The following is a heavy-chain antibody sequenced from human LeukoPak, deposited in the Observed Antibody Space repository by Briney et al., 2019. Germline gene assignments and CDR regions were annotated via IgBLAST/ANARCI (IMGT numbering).Heavy chain of an antibody. V-gene: IGHV4-34*01. D-gene: IGHD3-10*01. Sequence: SETLSLTCAVYGGSFSDYYWSWIRQPPGKGLEWIGEVNHSGSTNYNPSLKSRVTISVDTSKNQFSLKLSSVTAADTAVYYCARGVVTMVRGVIYASRPKNWFDPWGQGTLVTVSS. CDR2: VNHSGST. CDR3: ARGVVTMVRGVIYASRPKNWFDP. CDR1: GGSFSDYY. J-gene: IGHJ5*02.